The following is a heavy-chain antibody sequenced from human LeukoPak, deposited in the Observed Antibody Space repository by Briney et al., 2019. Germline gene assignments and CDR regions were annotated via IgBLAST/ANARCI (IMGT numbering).Heavy chain of an antibody. D-gene: IGHD3-22*01. CDR1: GGTFSSYA. J-gene: IGHJ4*02. CDR3: ARDYYDSSGYYPFDY. Sequence: SVKVSCKASGGTFSSYAISWVRQAPGQGLEWMGGIIPIFGTANYAQKFQGRVTITADESTSTAYMELSSLRSEDTAVYYCARDYYDSSGYYPFDYWGQGTLVTVSS. V-gene: IGHV1-69*13. CDR2: IIPIFGTA.